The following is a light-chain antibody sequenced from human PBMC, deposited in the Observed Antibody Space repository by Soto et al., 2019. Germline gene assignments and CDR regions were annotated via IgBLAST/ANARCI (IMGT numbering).Light chain of an antibody. Sequence: QSALTQPPSASGSPGQSVTISCSGTSSDVANYYHVSWYQQHPGRAPKLILYEVNQRPSGVPDRFSGSKSGNTASLTVSGLQGDDEADYFCSSYAGNFNWMFGGGTKVTVL. CDR2: EVN. J-gene: IGLJ3*02. V-gene: IGLV2-8*01. CDR3: SSYAGNFNWM. CDR1: SSDVANYYH.